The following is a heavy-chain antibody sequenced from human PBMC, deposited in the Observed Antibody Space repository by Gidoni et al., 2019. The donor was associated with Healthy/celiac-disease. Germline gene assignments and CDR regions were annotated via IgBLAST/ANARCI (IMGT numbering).Heavy chain of an antibody. CDR3: AREQMVYAMEYPGAFDI. CDR1: GFTFRSYA. Sequence: QVQLVESGGGVVQPGRSLRLSCAASGFTFRSYARHWVRQAPGKGLGWVAVISNDGSNKYYADSVKGRFTISRDNSKNTLYLQMNSLRAEDTAVYYCAREQMVYAMEYPGAFDIWGQGTMVTVSS. V-gene: IGHV3-30-3*01. D-gene: IGHD2-8*01. CDR2: ISNDGSNK. J-gene: IGHJ3*02.